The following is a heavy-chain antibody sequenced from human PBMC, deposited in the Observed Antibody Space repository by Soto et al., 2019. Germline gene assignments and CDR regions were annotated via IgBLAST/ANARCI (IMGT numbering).Heavy chain of an antibody. CDR1: GGTFSSYA. J-gene: IGHJ4*02. D-gene: IGHD5-12*01. V-gene: IGHV1-69*05. Sequence: QVQLVQSGAEVKKPGSSVKVSCKASGGTFSSYAISWVRQAPGQGLEWMGGIIPIFGTANYAQKFQGRVTITSDEYKSTAYMELSSLRSEDTAVYYCARAGGVGVATMGGGFYWGQGTLVTVSS. CDR2: IIPIFGTA. CDR3: ARAGGVGVATMGGGFY.